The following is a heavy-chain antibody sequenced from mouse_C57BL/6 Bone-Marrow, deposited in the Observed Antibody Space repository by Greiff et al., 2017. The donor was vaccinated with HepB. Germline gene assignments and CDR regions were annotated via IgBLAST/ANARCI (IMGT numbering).Heavy chain of an antibody. Sequence: VQLQQPGAELVKPGASVKMSCKASGYTFTSHWITWVKQRPGQGLEWIGDIYPGSGSTNYNEKFKSKATLTVDTSSSTAYMQLSSLTSEDSAVYYCARRGLLWSLRAYWGQGTLVTVSA. J-gene: IGHJ3*01. CDR1: GYTFTSHW. D-gene: IGHD2-1*01. CDR3: ARRGLLWSLRAY. CDR2: IYPGSGST. V-gene: IGHV1-55*01.